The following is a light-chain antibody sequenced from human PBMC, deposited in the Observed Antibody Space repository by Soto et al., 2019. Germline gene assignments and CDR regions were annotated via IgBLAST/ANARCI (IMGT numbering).Light chain of an antibody. V-gene: IGKV1-39*01. J-gene: IGKJ1*01. CDR3: QQSYSTPWT. CDR1: QSISSY. Sequence: DNHIPHYPTSPSPTVRDKGPLPCRASQSISSYLNWYQQKPGKAPKLLIYAASSLQSGVPSRFSGSGSGTDFTLTISSLQPEDFATYYCQQSYSTPWTFGQGTKVDIK. CDR2: AAS.